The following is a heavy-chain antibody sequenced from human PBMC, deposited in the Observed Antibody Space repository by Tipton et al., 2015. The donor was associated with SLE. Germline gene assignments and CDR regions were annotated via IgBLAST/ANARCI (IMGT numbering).Heavy chain of an antibody. CDR1: GFTFRTYG. J-gene: IGHJ4*02. Sequence: GSLRLSCAASGFTFRTYGMHWVRRAPGKGLEWVSFIRFDGNVKQYADSVRGRFTISRDNAKNSLYLEMNSLRAEDTAVYYCARLAARERRDYWGQGTLVTVSS. V-gene: IGHV3-30*02. CDR2: IRFDGNVK. D-gene: IGHD1-26*01. CDR3: ARLAARERRDY.